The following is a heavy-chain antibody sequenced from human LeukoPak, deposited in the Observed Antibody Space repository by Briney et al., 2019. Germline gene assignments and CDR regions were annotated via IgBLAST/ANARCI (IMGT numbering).Heavy chain of an antibody. CDR3: AKVSQSSRELYYFDC. V-gene: IGHV3-23*01. Sequence: GGSLRLSCAASGFTFSTYAMSWVRQAPGKGLEWVSDISGSGGSTYYADSVKGRFPISRDNSKNTLYLQMNSLRVEDTAVYYCAKVSQSSRELYYFDCWGQGTLVTVSS. D-gene: IGHD1-7*01. CDR1: GFTFSTYA. J-gene: IGHJ4*02. CDR2: ISGSGGST.